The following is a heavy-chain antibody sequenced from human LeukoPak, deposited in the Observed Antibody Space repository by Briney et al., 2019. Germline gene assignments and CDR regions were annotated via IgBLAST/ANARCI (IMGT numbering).Heavy chain of an antibody. Sequence: PSETLSLTCTVSGGSISSYYWSWIRQAPGKGLAWIGYIYYSGSTNYNPSLKRRVTISVDTSKNQFSLKLSSVTAADTAVYYCARERCSSTTCYFDYWGQGTLVTVSS. D-gene: IGHD2-2*01. V-gene: IGHV4-59*01. CDR2: IYYSGST. J-gene: IGHJ4*02. CDR1: GGSISSYY. CDR3: ARERCSSTTCYFDY.